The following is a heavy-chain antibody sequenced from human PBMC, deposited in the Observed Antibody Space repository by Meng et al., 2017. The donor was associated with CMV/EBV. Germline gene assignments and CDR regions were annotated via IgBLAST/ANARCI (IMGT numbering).Heavy chain of an antibody. Sequence: GESLKISCAASGFTFSSYGMHWVRQAPGKGLEWVAFIRYDGSNKYYADSVKGRFTISRDNSKNTLYLQMNSLRAEDTAVYYCAEDLFVDTAMVTGYYYGMDVWGQGTTVTVSS. CDR3: AEDLFVDTAMVTGYYYGMDV. D-gene: IGHD5-18*01. J-gene: IGHJ6*02. CDR1: GFTFSSYG. CDR2: IRYDGSNK. V-gene: IGHV3-30*02.